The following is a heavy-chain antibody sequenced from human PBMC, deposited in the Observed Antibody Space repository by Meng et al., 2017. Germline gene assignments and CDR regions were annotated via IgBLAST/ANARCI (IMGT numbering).Heavy chain of an antibody. Sequence: QVELQGAAPGLVKPSGTLSLTCAVSGGSISSSNWWSWVRQPPGKGLEWIGEIYHSGSTNYNPSLKSRVTISVDKSKNQFSLKLSSVTAADTAVYYCARVVAATTLFLDYWGQGTLVTVSS. CDR3: ARVVAATTLFLDY. CDR2: IYHSGST. V-gene: IGHV4-4*02. D-gene: IGHD2-15*01. J-gene: IGHJ4*02. CDR1: GGSISSSNW.